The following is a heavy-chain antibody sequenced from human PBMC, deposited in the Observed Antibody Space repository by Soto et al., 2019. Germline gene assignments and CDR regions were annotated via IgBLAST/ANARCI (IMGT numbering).Heavy chain of an antibody. Sequence: PSETLSLTCTVSGGSISSGGYYWSWIRQHPGKGLEWIGYIYYSGSTYYNPSLKSRVTISVDTSKNQFSLKLSSVTAADTAVYYCARGDDSSGYYYVENSLFDYWGQGTLVTVSS. J-gene: IGHJ4*02. CDR3: ARGDDSSGYYYVENSLFDY. D-gene: IGHD3-22*01. CDR2: IYYSGST. V-gene: IGHV4-31*03. CDR1: GGSISSGGYY.